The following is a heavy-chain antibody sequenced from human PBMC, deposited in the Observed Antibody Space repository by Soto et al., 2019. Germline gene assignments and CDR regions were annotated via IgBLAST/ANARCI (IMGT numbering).Heavy chain of an antibody. CDR2: IWYDGSNK. Sequence: QVQLVESGGGVVQPGRSLRLSCAASGFTFSSYDMHWVRQAPGKGLEWVAVIWYDGSNKYYADSVKGRFTISRDNSKNTLYLQMNSLRAEDTAVYYCARDRDYGDYATLDYWGQGTLVTVSS. D-gene: IGHD4-17*01. J-gene: IGHJ4*02. CDR3: ARDRDYGDYATLDY. CDR1: GFTFSSYD. V-gene: IGHV3-33*01.